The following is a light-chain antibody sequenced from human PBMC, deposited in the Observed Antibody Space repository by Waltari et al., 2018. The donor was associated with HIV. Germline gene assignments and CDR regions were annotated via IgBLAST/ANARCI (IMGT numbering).Light chain of an antibody. CDR3: SSYTSTSTSCV. Sequence: QSALTQPASVSGSPGQSITISCTGTSSDVVSYNYVSWYQHHPGKAPKLMIYEVSNRPSGVSNRFSGSKSGDTASLTISGLQAEDEADYYCSSYTSTSTSCVFGTGTKVTVL. CDR1: SSDVVSYNY. CDR2: EVS. J-gene: IGLJ1*01. V-gene: IGLV2-14*01.